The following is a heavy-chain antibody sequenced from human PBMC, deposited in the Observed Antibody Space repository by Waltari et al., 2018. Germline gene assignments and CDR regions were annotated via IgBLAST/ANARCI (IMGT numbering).Heavy chain of an antibody. CDR2: IYPGDSDT. Sequence: EVQLVQSGAEVKKPGESLKISCKGSGYSFTSYWIGWVRQTPGQDLEWMGIIYPGDSDTRYSPSFQGQVTISADKSISTAYLQWSSLKASDTAMYYCARLEGYSGYDYYYYYYMDVWGKGTTVTVSS. CDR1: GYSFTSYW. CDR3: ARLEGYSGYDYYYYYYMDV. D-gene: IGHD5-12*01. J-gene: IGHJ6*03. V-gene: IGHV5-51*01.